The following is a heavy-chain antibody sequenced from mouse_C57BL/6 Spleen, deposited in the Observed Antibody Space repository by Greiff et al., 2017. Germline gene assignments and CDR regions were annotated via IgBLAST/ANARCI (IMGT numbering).Heavy chain of an antibody. CDR2: IYPRDGST. Sequence: QVQLQQSDAELVKPGASVKISCKASGYTFTDYTIHWMKQRPEQGLEWIGYIYPRDGSTKYNEKFKGKATLTADKSSSTAYMQLNGLTSGDSAVYFCARGSWSRYFDYWGQGTTLTVSS. CDR3: ARGSWSRYFDY. J-gene: IGHJ2*01. V-gene: IGHV1-78*01. CDR1: GYTFTDYT.